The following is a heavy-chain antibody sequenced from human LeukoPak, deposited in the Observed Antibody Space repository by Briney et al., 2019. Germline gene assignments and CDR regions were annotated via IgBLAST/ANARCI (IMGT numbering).Heavy chain of an antibody. D-gene: IGHD5-18*01. Sequence: GGSLRLSCAASGFTFNRYAIHWVRQAPGKGLEWVTVIASDGNDQHYADSVKGRFTISRDNSKNTVYLQMNSLRAEDTAVYYCARDLYSYGYSGGDYWGQGTLVTVSS. CDR3: ARDLYSYGYSGGDY. V-gene: IGHV3-30-3*01. J-gene: IGHJ4*02. CDR1: GFTFNRYA. CDR2: IASDGNDQ.